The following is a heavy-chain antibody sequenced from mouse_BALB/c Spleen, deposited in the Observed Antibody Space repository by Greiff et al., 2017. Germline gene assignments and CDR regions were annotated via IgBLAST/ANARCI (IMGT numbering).Heavy chain of an antibody. CDR1: GYTFTDYW. D-gene: IGHD1-2*01. V-gene: IGHV1-69*01. Sequence: QVQLKQPGAELVMPGASVKMSCKASGYTFTDYWMHWVKQRPGQGLEWIGAIDTSDSYTSYNQKFKGKATLTVDESSSTAYMQLSSLTSEDSAVYYCARYYGTGYYFDYWGQGTTLTVSS. CDR3: ARYYGTGYYFDY. J-gene: IGHJ2*01. CDR2: IDTSDSYT.